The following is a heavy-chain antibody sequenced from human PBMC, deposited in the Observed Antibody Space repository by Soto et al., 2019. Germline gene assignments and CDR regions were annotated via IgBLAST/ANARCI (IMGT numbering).Heavy chain of an antibody. CDR2: ISSSSSYI. Sequence: GGSLRLSCAASGFTFSSYSMNWVRQAPGKGLEWVSSISSSSSYIYYADSVKGRFTISRDNAKNSLYLQMNSLRAEDTAVYYCARDPIGADYSIPYNWFDPWGQGTLVTVSS. CDR3: ARDPIGADYSIPYNWFDP. V-gene: IGHV3-21*01. J-gene: IGHJ5*02. D-gene: IGHD2-21*01. CDR1: GFTFSSYS.